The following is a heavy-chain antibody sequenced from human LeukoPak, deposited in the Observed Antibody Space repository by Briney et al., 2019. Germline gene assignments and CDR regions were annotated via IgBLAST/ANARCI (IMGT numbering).Heavy chain of an antibody. J-gene: IGHJ4*02. D-gene: IGHD3-10*01. CDR2: LSGDGVT. CDR3: AKGPNFGSWRAVDY. Sequence: GGSLRLSCKASEXIFSSFDLSWVRQTLEKGLESVSSLSGDGVTFYADSVKGCFTVSRDKSKNTLYLQMKSLRADDTAIYYCAKGPNFGSWRAVDYWGQGSLVTVSS. V-gene: IGHV3-23*01. CDR1: EXIFSSFD.